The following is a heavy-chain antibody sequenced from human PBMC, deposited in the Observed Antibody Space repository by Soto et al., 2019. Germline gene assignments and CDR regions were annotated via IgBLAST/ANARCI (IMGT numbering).Heavy chain of an antibody. V-gene: IGHV4-4*02. J-gene: IGHJ4*02. CDR2: TSHRGSI. CDR3: ASQSGYELDY. CDR1: GGSISSSNW. D-gene: IGHD5-12*01. Sequence: QVQLQESGPGLVKPSGTLSLTCAVSGGSISSSNWWSWVRQPPGKGLEWIGETSHRGSINYNPSLKXXVXIXXDKSKNQFSLKLSSVTAADTAVYYCASQSGYELDYWGQGTLVTVSS.